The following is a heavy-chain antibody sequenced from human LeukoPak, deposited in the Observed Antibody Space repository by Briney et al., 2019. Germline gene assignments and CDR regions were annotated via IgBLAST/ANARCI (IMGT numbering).Heavy chain of an antibody. CDR3: AKENTPYSSGWYYFDY. V-gene: IGHV3-9*01. D-gene: IGHD6-19*01. CDR1: GFTFYDYA. CDR2: ISWNSGSI. J-gene: IGHJ4*02. Sequence: GGSLRLSCAASGFTFYDYAMHWVRHAPGKGLEWVSGISWNSGSIVYADSVKGRSTISRDNAKNSLYLQMNSLRAEDTALYYCAKENTPYSSGWYYFDYWGQGTLVTVSS.